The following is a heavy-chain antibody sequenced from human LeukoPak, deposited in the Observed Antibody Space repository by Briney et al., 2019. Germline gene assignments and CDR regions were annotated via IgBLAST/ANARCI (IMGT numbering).Heavy chain of an antibody. Sequence: PSETLFLTCTVSGGSLSSSSYYWGWIRQPPGKGLEWIGSIYYSGSTYYNPSLKSRVTISVDTSKNQFSLKLSSVTAADTAVYYCARTKQLLWFGELTHAFDIWGQGTMVTVSS. V-gene: IGHV4-39*07. CDR3: ARTKQLLWFGELTHAFDI. CDR2: IYYSGST. CDR1: GGSLSSSSYY. D-gene: IGHD3-10*01. J-gene: IGHJ3*02.